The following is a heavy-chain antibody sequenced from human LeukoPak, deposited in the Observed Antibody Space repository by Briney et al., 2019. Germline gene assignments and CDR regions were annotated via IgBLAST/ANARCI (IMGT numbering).Heavy chain of an antibody. CDR3: AKSQAVDYDFWSGSDY. J-gene: IGHJ4*02. CDR2: ISSDGSNK. V-gene: IGHV3-30*04. D-gene: IGHD3-3*01. CDR1: GFTFSTYI. Sequence: GGSLRLSCAASGFTFSTYILHWVRQAPGKGLEWVVVISSDGSNKYYAESVKGRFTISRDNSKNTLYLQMNSLRAEDTAVYYCAKSQAVDYDFWSGSDYWGQGTLVTVSS.